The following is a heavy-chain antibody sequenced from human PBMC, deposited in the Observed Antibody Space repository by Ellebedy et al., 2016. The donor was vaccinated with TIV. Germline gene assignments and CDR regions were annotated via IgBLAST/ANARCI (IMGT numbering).Heavy chain of an antibody. V-gene: IGHV1-2*02. J-gene: IGHJ6*02. CDR3: ARRGWDV. Sequence: ASVKVSCKASGYTFSGYYIHWARQAPGQGLEWMGWINPNSGGRKFAQNFQGRLTMTSDTSISAAYMELSRLTSDDTAVYYCARRGWDVWGQGTTVLVS. CDR1: GYTFSGYY. D-gene: IGHD3-16*01. CDR2: INPNSGGR.